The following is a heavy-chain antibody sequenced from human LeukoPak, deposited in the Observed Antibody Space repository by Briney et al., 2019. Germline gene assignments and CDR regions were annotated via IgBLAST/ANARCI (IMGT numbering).Heavy chain of an antibody. Sequence: SETLSLTCTVSGGSISSGDYYWSWIRQPPGKGLEWIGYIYYSGSTYYNPSLKSRVTISVDTSKNQFSLKLSSVTAADTAVYYCASWVQQYYYYMDVWGKGTTVTVS. CDR1: GGSISSGDYY. V-gene: IGHV4-30-4*08. D-gene: IGHD3-16*01. CDR3: ASWVQQYYYYMDV. J-gene: IGHJ6*03. CDR2: IYYSGST.